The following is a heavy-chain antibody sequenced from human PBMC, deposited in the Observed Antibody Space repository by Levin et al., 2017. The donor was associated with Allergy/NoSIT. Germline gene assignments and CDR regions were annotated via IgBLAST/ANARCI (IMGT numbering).Heavy chain of an antibody. V-gene: IGHV3-73*01. CDR3: TRTLGENMIRGVTGMDV. CDR2: IRSKANIYAT. J-gene: IGHJ6*03. CDR1: GFTFSGSA. Sequence: GGSLRLSCAASGFTFSGSAMHWVRQASGKRLEWVGRIRSKANIYATAYAASVKGRFTISRDDAKNAAYLQMKSLKTEDTAVYYCTRTLGENMIRGVTGMDVWGRGTTVTVSS. D-gene: IGHD3-10*01.